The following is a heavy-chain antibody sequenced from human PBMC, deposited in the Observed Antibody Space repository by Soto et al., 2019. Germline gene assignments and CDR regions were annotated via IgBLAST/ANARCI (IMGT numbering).Heavy chain of an antibody. CDR3: ARELDSSGWFYYFDD. D-gene: IGHD6-19*01. J-gene: IGHJ4*02. V-gene: IGHV4-31*03. Sequence: SETLSLTCTVSGGSISSGGYYWSWIRQHPGKGLEWIGYIYYSGSTYYNPSLKSRVTISVDTSKNQFSLKLSSVTAADTAVYYCARELDSSGWFYYFDDWGKGTLVPVSS. CDR1: GGSISSGGYY. CDR2: IYYSGST.